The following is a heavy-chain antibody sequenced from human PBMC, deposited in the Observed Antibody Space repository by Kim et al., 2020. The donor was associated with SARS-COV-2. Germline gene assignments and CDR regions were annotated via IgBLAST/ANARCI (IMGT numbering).Heavy chain of an antibody. CDR1: GFTFSSYA. CDR2: ISGSGGST. D-gene: IGHD3-22*01. Sequence: GGSLRLSCAASGFTFSSYAMSWVRQAPGKGLEWVSAISGSGGSTYYADSVKGRFTISRDNSKNTLYLQMNSLRAEDTAVYYRAKARWAYDSSGYADYWGQGTLVTVSS. V-gene: IGHV3-23*01. CDR3: AKARWAYDSSGYADY. J-gene: IGHJ4*02.